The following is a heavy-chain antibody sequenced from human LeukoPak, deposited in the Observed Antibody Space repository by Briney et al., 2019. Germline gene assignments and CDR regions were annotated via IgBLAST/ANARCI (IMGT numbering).Heavy chain of an antibody. Sequence: GGSLRLSCAASGFTFSSYAITWVRQAPGKGLEWVSAVSSNGAKTYYADSVKGRFTISRDNYKNMVFLQMNSLRAEDTAVYYCASARRPGHFWTGYLMVDPWGQGTLVTVSS. CDR3: ASARRPGHFWTGYLMVDP. V-gene: IGHV3-23*01. CDR1: GFTFSSYA. J-gene: IGHJ5*02. D-gene: IGHD3/OR15-3a*01. CDR2: VSSNGAKT.